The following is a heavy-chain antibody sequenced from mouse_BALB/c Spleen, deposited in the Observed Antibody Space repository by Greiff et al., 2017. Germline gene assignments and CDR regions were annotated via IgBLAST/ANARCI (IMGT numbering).Heavy chain of an antibody. J-gene: IGHJ3*01. D-gene: IGHD1-1*01. CDR2: ISSGGSYT. V-gene: IGHV5-9-4*01. Sequence: EVKVVESGGGLVKPGGSLKLSCAASGFTFSSYAMSWVRQSPEKRLEWVAEISSGGSYTYYPDTVTGRFTISRDNAKNTLYLEMSSLRSEDTAMYYCARDEGLLGSSPWFAYWGQGTLVTVSA. CDR3: ARDEGLLGSSPWFAY. CDR1: GFTFSSYA.